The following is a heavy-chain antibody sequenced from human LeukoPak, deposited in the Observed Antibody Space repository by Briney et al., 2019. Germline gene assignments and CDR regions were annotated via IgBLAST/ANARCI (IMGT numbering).Heavy chain of an antibody. D-gene: IGHD4-17*01. Sequence: ASVKVSCKAFGYTFTSNYMHWVRQAPGQGPEWMGVISPSGGSTTYAQNFQGRVTMTRDTSISTAYMELSSLRSEDTAVYYCARLSSHYGDYKVDPWGQGTLVTVSS. J-gene: IGHJ5*02. V-gene: IGHV1-46*01. CDR1: GYTFTSNY. CDR2: ISPSGGST. CDR3: ARLSSHYGDYKVDP.